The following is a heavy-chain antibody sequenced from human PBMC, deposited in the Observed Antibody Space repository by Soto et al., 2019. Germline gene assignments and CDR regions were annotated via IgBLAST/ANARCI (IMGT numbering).Heavy chain of an antibody. Sequence: SETLSLTCTVSGDSISSYYWSWIRKPTEKGLEWIGYIYYTGSTTYNPSLKSRATISLDTSKNHVSRNLNPVTAADTAVYYCASAALWSYRPWNYYYYYMEVWGKGTTVTVSS. CDR3: ASAALWSYRPWNYYYYYMEV. CDR1: GDSISSYY. V-gene: IGHV4-59*01. D-gene: IGHD3-16*02. CDR2: IYYTGST. J-gene: IGHJ6*03.